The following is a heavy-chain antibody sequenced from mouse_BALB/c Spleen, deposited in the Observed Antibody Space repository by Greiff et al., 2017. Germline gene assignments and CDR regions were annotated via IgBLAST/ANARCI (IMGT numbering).Heavy chain of an antibody. CDR1: GFSLTGYG. Sequence: VQVVESGPGLVAPSQSLSITCTVSGFSLTGYGVNWVRQPPGKGLEWLGMIWGDGSTDYNSALKSRLSISKDNSKSQVFLKMNSLQTDDTARYYCARALLYYYGSSYGWYFDVWGAGTTVTVSS. V-gene: IGHV2-6-7*01. J-gene: IGHJ1*01. CDR2: IWGDGST. D-gene: IGHD1-1*01. CDR3: ARALLYYYGSSYGWYFDV.